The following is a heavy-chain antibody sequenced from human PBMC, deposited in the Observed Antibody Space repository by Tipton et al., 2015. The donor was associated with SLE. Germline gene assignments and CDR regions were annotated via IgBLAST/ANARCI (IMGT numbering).Heavy chain of an antibody. D-gene: IGHD6-13*01. J-gene: IGHJ4*02. CDR2: IYTSGST. CDR3: ATGHDIAAEGGLDI. CDR1: GGSISSYY. Sequence: TLSLTCTVSGGSISSYYWSWIRQPAGKGLEWIGRIYTSGSTNYNPSLKSRVTMSVDTSKNQFSLKLSSVTAADTAIYYCATGHDIAAEGGLDIWGRGTAVTVSS. V-gene: IGHV4-4*07.